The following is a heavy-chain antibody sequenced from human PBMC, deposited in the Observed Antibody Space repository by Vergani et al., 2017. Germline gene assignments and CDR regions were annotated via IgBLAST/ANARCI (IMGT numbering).Heavy chain of an antibody. CDR1: GFSFRNDW. J-gene: IGHJ6*02. D-gene: IGHD2-21*01. Sequence: EVQLVESGGGIVKPGGSLRLSCVASGFSFRNDWRNWVRRTPGKGLEWVGRIKSTFDRGTTDYAAAVKGRFTISRDDSKNTLFLQMNGLKTEDIGVYYCTTDPRYCGDGSCYWLRDHHYYGMDVWGQGTTVTVSS. CDR3: TTDPRYCGDGSCYWLRDHHYYGMDV. CDR2: IKSTFDRGTT. V-gene: IGHV3-15*07.